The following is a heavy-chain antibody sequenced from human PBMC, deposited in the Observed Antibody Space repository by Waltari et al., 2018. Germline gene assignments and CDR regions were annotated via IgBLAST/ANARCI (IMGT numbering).Heavy chain of an antibody. J-gene: IGHJ1*01. V-gene: IGHV4-38-2*01. D-gene: IGHD1-26*01. Sequence: QVQLQESGPGLVKPSEPLSLTCAVSGYSISSGYYWGWIRQPPGKGLEWIGSIYHSGSTYYNPSLKSRVTISVDTSKNQFSLKLSSVTAADTAVYYCARPGSYYVPEYFQHWGQGTLVTVSS. CDR2: IYHSGST. CDR1: GYSISSGYY. CDR3: ARPGSYYVPEYFQH.